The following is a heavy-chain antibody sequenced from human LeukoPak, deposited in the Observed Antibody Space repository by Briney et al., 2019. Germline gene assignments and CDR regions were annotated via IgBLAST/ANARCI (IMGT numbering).Heavy chain of an antibody. CDR3: AKGFRPNCSSTSCYILDP. Sequence: GGSLRLSCAASGFTFDDYTMHWVRQAPGKGLEWVSLISWDGGSTYYADSVKGRFTISRDNSKNSLYLQMNSLRTEDTALYYCAKGFRPNCSSTSCYILDPWGQGTLVTVSS. V-gene: IGHV3-43*01. CDR2: ISWDGGST. D-gene: IGHD2-2*02. J-gene: IGHJ5*02. CDR1: GFTFDDYT.